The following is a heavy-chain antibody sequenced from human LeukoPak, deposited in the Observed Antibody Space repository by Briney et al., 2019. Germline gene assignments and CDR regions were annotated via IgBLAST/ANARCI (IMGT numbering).Heavy chain of an antibody. D-gene: IGHD2/OR15-2a*01. CDR1: GYTFTSYG. J-gene: IGHJ6*02. V-gene: IGHV1-18*01. CDR3: ARNMVWSKNYYYYGMDV. Sequence: ASVKVSCKPSGYTFTSYGIIWVRQAPGQGLEWVGWISAYNRDTNYAQKLQGRVTMTTDTSTSTAYMELRSLRSDDTAVYYCARNMVWSKNYYYYGMDVWGQGTTVTVSS. CDR2: ISAYNRDT.